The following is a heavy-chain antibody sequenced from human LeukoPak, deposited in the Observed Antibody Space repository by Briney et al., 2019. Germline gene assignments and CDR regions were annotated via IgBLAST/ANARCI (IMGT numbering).Heavy chain of an antibody. V-gene: IGHV1-18*01. D-gene: IGHD3-3*01. Sequence: ASVKVSCKASGYSFITHGITWVRQAPGQGLQWVGWISTYSGNAHYAQWLQDRVTLSKDTATTTAYLEVRNLRSDDTAVYYCARDLAVLGVVFTSYMDVWGKGTPVIVSS. J-gene: IGHJ6*03. CDR3: ARDLAVLGVVFTSYMDV. CDR2: ISTYSGNA. CDR1: GYSFITHG.